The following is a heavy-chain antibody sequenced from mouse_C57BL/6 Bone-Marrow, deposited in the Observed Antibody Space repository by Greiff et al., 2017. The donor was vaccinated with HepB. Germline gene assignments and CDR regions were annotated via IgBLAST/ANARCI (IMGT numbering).Heavy chain of an antibody. Sequence: EVKLQESGGGLVQPKGSLKLSCAASGFSFNTYAMNWVRQAPGKGLEWVARIRSKSNNYATYYADSVKDRFTISRDDSESMLYLQMNNLKTEDTAMYYCVRTAQAKAMDYWGQGTSVTVSS. CDR3: VRTAQAKAMDY. J-gene: IGHJ4*01. CDR1: GFSFNTYA. D-gene: IGHD3-2*02. CDR2: IRSKSNNYAT. V-gene: IGHV10-1*01.